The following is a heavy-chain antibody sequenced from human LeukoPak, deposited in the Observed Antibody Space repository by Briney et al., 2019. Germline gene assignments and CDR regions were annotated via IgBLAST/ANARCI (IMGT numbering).Heavy chain of an antibody. V-gene: IGHV1-69*05. CDR2: IIPIFGTA. CDR3: ARSKYYYDSSGDY. CDR1: GGTFSSYA. J-gene: IGHJ4*02. D-gene: IGHD3-22*01. Sequence: ASVKVSCKASGGTFSSYAISWVRQAPGQGLEWMGGIIPIFGTANYAQKFQGRVTITTDESTSTAYMELRSLRSDDTAVYYCARSKYYYDSSGDYWGQGILVTVSS.